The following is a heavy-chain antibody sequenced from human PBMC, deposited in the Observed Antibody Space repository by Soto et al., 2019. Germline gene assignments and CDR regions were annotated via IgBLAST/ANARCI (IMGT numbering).Heavy chain of an antibody. V-gene: IGHV4-59*12. CDR2: IYYSGST. J-gene: IGHJ4*02. D-gene: IGHD3-16*02. CDR1: GGSISSYY. CDR3: ARGASGHSYRSPTFDY. Sequence: SSETLSLTCTVSGGSISSYYWSWIRQPPGKGLEWIGYIYYSGSTNYNPSLKSRVTISRDTSKNTLYLQMNNLRAEDTAVYYCARGASGHSYRSPTFDYWGQGTLVTVSS.